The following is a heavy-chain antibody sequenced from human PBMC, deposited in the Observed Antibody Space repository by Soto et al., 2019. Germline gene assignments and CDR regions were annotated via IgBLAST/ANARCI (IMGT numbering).Heavy chain of an antibody. J-gene: IGHJ4*02. CDR3: VRGDAWGVILAY. Sequence: PSETLSLTCTVSGASINSGGYYWNWVRLLPGRGLEWIGYIYFTGNTYYNPSLESRVTISLDTPQNQFSLELNSVSAADTAVYYRVRGDAWGVILAYWGQGAPVTVYS. CDR1: GASINSGGYY. CDR2: IYFTGNT. D-gene: IGHD2-21*02. V-gene: IGHV4-31*03.